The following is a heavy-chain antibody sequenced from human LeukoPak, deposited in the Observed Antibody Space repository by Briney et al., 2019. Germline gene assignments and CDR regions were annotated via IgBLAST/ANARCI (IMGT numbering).Heavy chain of an antibody. CDR1: GGSISSSSYY. Sequence: SETLSLTCTVSGGSISSSSYYWGWIRQPPGKGLEWIGSIYYSGSTYYNPSLKSRVTISVDTSKNQFSLKLSSVTAADTAVYYCARAPRMATSVWYFDYWGQGTLVTVSS. CDR2: IYYSGST. CDR3: ARAPRMATSVWYFDY. J-gene: IGHJ4*02. V-gene: IGHV4-39*01. D-gene: IGHD5-24*01.